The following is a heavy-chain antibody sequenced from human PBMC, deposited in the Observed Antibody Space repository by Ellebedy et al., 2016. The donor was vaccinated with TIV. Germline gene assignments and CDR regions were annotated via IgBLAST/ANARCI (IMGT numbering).Heavy chain of an antibody. Sequence: GGSLRLSXAASGFTFSFYWMGWVRQAPGKGLEWVANIKQDGSEKHYADSVKGRFTISRDNAKNSLYLQMNSLGAEDTAVYFCARDPAYIYGYLFDYWGQGTLVTVSS. D-gene: IGHD5-18*01. V-gene: IGHV3-7*01. CDR2: IKQDGSEK. J-gene: IGHJ4*02. CDR3: ARDPAYIYGYLFDY. CDR1: GFTFSFYW.